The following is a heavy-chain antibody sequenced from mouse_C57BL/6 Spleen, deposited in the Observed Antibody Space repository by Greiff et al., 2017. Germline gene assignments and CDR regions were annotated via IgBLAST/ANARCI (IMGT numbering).Heavy chain of an antibody. J-gene: IGHJ2*01. CDR2: IYPGSGNT. D-gene: IGHD2-1*01. Sequence: QVQLQQSGAELVRPGASVKLSCKASGYTFTDYYLNWVKQRPGQGLEWIARIYPGSGNTYYNEKFKGKATLTAEKSSSTAYMQLSSLTSEASAVYVCAREGGGLDGNYRDYWGQGTTLTVSS. V-gene: IGHV1-76*01. CDR3: AREGGGLDGNYRDY. CDR1: GYTFTDYY.